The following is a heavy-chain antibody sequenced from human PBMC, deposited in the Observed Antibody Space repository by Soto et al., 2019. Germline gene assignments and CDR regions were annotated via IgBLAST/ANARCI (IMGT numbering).Heavy chain of an antibody. CDR2: FDPEDGET. V-gene: IGHV1-24*01. CDR1: GYTLTELS. J-gene: IGHJ4*02. D-gene: IGHD3-16*02. CDR3: ATGGGRRLGELSLGDY. Sequence: QVQLVQSGAEVKKPGASVKVSCKVSGYTLTELSMHWVRQAPGKGLEWMGGFDPEDGETIYAQKFQGRVTMTEDTSKDTAYMELSSLRSEDTAVYYCATGGGRRLGELSLGDYWGQGTLVTVSS.